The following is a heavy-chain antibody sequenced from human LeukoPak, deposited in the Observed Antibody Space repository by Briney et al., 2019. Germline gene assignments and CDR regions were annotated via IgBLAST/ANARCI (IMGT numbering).Heavy chain of an antibody. CDR2: ISYDGSNK. CDR3: ARGYCSGDSCFNFDY. J-gene: IGHJ4*02. CDR1: GFTFSSYA. V-gene: IGHV3-30-3*01. Sequence: HPGRSLRLSCAASGFTFSSYAMHWVRQAPGKGLEWVAVISYDGSNKYYADSVKGRFTISRDNSKNTLYLQMNSLRAEDTAVYYCARGYCSGDSCFNFDYWGQGTLVTVSS. D-gene: IGHD2-15*01.